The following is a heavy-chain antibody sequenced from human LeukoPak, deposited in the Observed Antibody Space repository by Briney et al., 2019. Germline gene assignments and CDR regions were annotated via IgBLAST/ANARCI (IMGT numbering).Heavy chain of an antibody. CDR1: GFTFNKYT. D-gene: IGHD7-27*01. J-gene: IGHJ3*02. Sequence: PGGSLRLSCAASGFTFNKYTMHWVRQAPGKGLQWVGVVLYDGSKKNNADSVKGRFTISRDNSKNMMYLQMNSLRAEDTALYYRARDNWGGAFDIWGQGTMVTVSS. CDR3: ARDNWGGAFDI. V-gene: IGHV3-30*04. CDR2: VLYDGSKK.